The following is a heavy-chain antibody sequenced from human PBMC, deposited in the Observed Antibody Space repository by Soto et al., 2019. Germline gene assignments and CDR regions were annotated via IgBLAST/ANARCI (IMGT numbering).Heavy chain of an antibody. CDR3: ARGSYNWNYGRDFDY. Sequence: SETLSLTCNVSGGSISPYYWSWIRQPPGKGLEWIGYIYYSGSTTYNPSLKSRVTISVDTSKNQFSLNLSSVTAADTAVYYCARGSYNWNYGRDFDYWGQGTLVTVSS. CDR1: GGSISPYY. CDR2: IYYSGST. J-gene: IGHJ4*02. D-gene: IGHD1-7*01. V-gene: IGHV4-59*01.